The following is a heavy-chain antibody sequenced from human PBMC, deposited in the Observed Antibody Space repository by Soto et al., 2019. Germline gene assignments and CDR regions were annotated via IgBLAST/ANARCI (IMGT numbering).Heavy chain of an antibody. V-gene: IGHV3-13*04. J-gene: IGHJ4*02. CDR2: IGTAGDT. CDR1: GFTFSSYD. CDR3: ARGYNGYYYFDY. Sequence: EVQLVESGGGLVQPGGSLRLSCAASGFTFSSYDMHWVRQATGKGLEWVSAIGTAGDTYYPGSVKGRFTISRENAKNSLYLQMNSLRAGDTAVYYCARGYNGYYYFDYWGQGTLVTVSS. D-gene: IGHD3-10*01.